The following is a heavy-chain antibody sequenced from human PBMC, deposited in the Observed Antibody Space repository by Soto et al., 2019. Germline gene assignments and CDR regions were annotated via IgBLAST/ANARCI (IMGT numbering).Heavy chain of an antibody. CDR3: APYGGDGYNSNYYYYGMDV. J-gene: IGHJ6*02. CDR2: IYPGDSDT. Sequence: PGLSRKISCKASGYSFTSYWIGWVRQLPGKQLQWMGIIYPGDSDTRYGPSFQGQVTISADKSISTAYLQWSSLKASDTAMYYCAPYGGDGYNSNYYYYGMDVWGQWSTVTVAS. D-gene: IGHD2-21*01. CDR1: GYSFTSYW. V-gene: IGHV5-51*01.